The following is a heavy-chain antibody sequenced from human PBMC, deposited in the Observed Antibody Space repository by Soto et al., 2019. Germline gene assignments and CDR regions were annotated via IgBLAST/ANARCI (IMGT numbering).Heavy chain of an antibody. V-gene: IGHV1-2*02. Sequence: ASVKVSCKASGYTFTGYYLHWVRQAPGQGLEWMGWINPNSGGTNYAQKFQGRVTMTRDTSISTAYMELSRLRSDDTAVYYCARVDSGYSNPYGMDVWGQGTTVTVSS. CDR3: ARVDSGYSNPYGMDV. D-gene: IGHD6-13*01. CDR2: INPNSGGT. CDR1: GYTFTGYY. J-gene: IGHJ6*02.